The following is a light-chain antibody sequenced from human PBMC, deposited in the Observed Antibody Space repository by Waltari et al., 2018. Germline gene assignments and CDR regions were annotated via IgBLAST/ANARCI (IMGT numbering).Light chain of an antibody. CDR1: SSDVGGYN. J-gene: IGLJ1*01. V-gene: IGLV2-23*02. CDR2: DVS. Sequence: QSALTQPASVSGSPGQSITISCTGTSSDVGGYNVSWYQQHPGKAPKFVIYDVSQRPSGISNRVSGSKSGNTASLTISRLQAEDEAVYYCCSYAGSSTYVFGTGTMVTVL. CDR3: CSYAGSSTYV.